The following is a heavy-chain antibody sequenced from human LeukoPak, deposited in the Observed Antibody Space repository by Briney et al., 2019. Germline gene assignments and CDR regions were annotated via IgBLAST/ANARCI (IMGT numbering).Heavy chain of an antibody. D-gene: IGHD3-22*01. CDR1: GFTFSGSA. CDR3: TRHFDSSGYYYVGFDY. CDR2: IRSKANSYAT. V-gene: IGHV3-73*01. Sequence: PGGSLRLSCAASGFTFSGSAMHWVRQASGKGLEWVGRIRSKANSYATAYAASVKGRFTISRDGSKNTAYLQMNSLKTEDTAVYYCTRHFDSSGYYYVGFDYWGQGTLVTVSS. J-gene: IGHJ4*02.